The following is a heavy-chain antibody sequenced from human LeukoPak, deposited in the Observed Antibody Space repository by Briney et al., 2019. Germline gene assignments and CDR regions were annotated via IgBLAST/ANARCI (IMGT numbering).Heavy chain of an antibody. J-gene: IGHJ4*02. V-gene: IGHV3-21*01. D-gene: IGHD5-18*01. CDR3: ARRATTERGHSYGLDF. CDR2: IGSSGSYI. Sequence: GGSLRLSCEVSGFTFSSYHMNWVRQAPGKGLEWVSSIGSSGSYIYYADSLTGRFTISRDNAKNSLYLQMNSLRAEDTAMYYCARRATTERGHSYGLDFWSQGTLVTVSS. CDR1: GFTFSSYH.